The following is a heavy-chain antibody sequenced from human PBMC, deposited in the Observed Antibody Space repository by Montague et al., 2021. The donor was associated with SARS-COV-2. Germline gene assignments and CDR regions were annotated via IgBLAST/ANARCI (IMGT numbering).Heavy chain of an antibody. V-gene: IGHV4-34*01. CDR2: INHSGST. CDR3: ARGGADFGDYGWLDP. D-gene: IGHD4-17*01. CDR1: GESFSGYY. J-gene: IGHJ5*02. Sequence: SETLSLTCAVYGESFSGYYWSWIRQPPGKGLEWIGEINHSGSTNSNPSLKSRLTISVDTSKNQLSLRLTSITAADTAVYFCARGGADFGDYGWLDPWGQGILVTVS.